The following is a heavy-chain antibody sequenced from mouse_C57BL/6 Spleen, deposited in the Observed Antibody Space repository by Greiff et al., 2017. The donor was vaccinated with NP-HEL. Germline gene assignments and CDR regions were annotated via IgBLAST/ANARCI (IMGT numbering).Heavy chain of an antibody. V-gene: IGHV1-26*01. Sequence: EVQLQQSGPELVKPGASVKISCKASGYTFTDYYMNWVKQSHGKSLEWIGDINPNNGGTSYNQKFKGKATLTVDKSSSTAYMELRSLTSADSAVYYCARSGYDYAAWFAYWGQGTLVTVSA. CDR1: GYTFTDYY. D-gene: IGHD2-4*01. J-gene: IGHJ3*01. CDR3: ARSGYDYAAWFAY. CDR2: INPNNGGT.